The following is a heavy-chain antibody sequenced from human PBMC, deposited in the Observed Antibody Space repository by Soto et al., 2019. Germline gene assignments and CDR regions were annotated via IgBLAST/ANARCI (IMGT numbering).Heavy chain of an antibody. CDR1: GGTLSSYA. Sequence: QVQLVQSGAEVKKPGSSVKVSCKASGGTLSSYAISWVRQAPGQGLEWMGGIIPIFGTANYAQKFQGRVTITADKSTSTAYMELSSLRSEDTAVYYCARGSGHCSGGSCRYYYYYAMDVWGQGTTVTVSS. D-gene: IGHD2-15*01. CDR2: IIPIFGTA. CDR3: ARGSGHCSGGSCRYYYYYAMDV. J-gene: IGHJ6*02. V-gene: IGHV1-69*06.